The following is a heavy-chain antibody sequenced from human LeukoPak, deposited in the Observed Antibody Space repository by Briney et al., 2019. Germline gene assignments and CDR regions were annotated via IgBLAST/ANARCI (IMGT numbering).Heavy chain of an antibody. J-gene: IGHJ4*02. CDR2: ISGSGGST. Sequence: PGGSLRLSCAASGFTFSSYAMSWVRQAPGKGLEWVSAISGSGGSTYYADSVKGRFTISRDNSKNTLYLQMNSLRAEDTAVYYCAKDRYYDILTGYRGGYFDYWGQGTLVTVSS. D-gene: IGHD3-9*01. CDR3: AKDRYYDILTGYRGGYFDY. CDR1: GFTFSSYA. V-gene: IGHV3-23*01.